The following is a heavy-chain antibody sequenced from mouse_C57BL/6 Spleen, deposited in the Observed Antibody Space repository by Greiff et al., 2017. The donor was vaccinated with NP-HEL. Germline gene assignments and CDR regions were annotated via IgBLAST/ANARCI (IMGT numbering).Heavy chain of an antibody. D-gene: IGHD2-5*01. CDR2: INPNNGGT. J-gene: IGHJ4*01. Sequence: EVQLQQSGPELVKPGASVKISCKASGYTFTDYYMNWVKQSHGKSLEWIGDINPNNGGTSYNQKLKGKATLTVAKSTSTAYMELLSLTSYDSAVYYCARSFIVNYYAMDYWGQGTSVTVSS. CDR3: ARSFIVNYYAMDY. V-gene: IGHV1-26*01. CDR1: GYTFTDYY.